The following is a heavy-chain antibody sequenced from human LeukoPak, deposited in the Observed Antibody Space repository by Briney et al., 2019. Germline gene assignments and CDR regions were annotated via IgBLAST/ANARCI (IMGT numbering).Heavy chain of an antibody. J-gene: IGHJ4*02. CDR1: GFTVSSNS. V-gene: IGHV3-53*01. CDR2: IYSDNT. Sequence: GGSLRLSCTVSGFTVSSNSMSWVRQAPGKGLEWVSFIYSDNTHYPDSVKGRFTISRDNSKNTLYLQMNSLRAEDTAVYYCAKDTIAYFDYWGQGTLVTVSS. D-gene: IGHD3-9*01. CDR3: AKDTIAYFDY.